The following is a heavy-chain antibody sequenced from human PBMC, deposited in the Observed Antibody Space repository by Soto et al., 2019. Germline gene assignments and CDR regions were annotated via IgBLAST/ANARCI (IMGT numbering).Heavy chain of an antibody. Sequence: GGSLRLSCAASGFTFSSYGMHWVRQAPGKGLEWVAVIWYDGSNKYYADSVKGRFTISRDNSKNMLYLQMNSLRAEDTAVYYCARDIGFWSGRLYGMDVWGQGTTVTVSS. CDR2: IWYDGSNK. J-gene: IGHJ6*02. V-gene: IGHV3-33*01. D-gene: IGHD3-3*01. CDR3: ARDIGFWSGRLYGMDV. CDR1: GFTFSSYG.